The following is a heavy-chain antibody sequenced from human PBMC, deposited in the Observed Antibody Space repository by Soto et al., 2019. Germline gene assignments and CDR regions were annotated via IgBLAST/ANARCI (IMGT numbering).Heavy chain of an antibody. J-gene: IGHJ4*02. Sequence: EVQLVESGGGLVKPGGSLRLSCAASGFTFSNAWMSWVRQAPGKGLEWVGRIKSKTDGGTTDYAAPVKGRFTISRDDSKNTLYLQMNSLKTEDTAVYYCTTDPRVRGVQSFDNWGQGTLVTVSS. V-gene: IGHV3-15*01. CDR2: IKSKTDGGTT. D-gene: IGHD3-10*01. CDR1: GFTFSNAW. CDR3: TTDPRVRGVQSFDN.